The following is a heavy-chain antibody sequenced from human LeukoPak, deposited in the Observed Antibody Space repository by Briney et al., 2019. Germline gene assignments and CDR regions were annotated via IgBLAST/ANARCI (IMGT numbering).Heavy chain of an antibody. CDR2: IAPRGSNT. J-gene: IGHJ5*02. CDR1: GYSFTSYW. V-gene: IGHV5-10-1*01. D-gene: IGHD3-10*01. CDR3: ARSLYYGSGRPQYNWFDT. Sequence: EESLKISCKGSGYSFTSYWITWVRQMPGKGLEWMGRIAPRGSNTNYSPSFQGHVTISADKSITTAFLQWTSLKASDTAMYYCARSLYYGSGRPQYNWFDTWGQGTLVTVSS.